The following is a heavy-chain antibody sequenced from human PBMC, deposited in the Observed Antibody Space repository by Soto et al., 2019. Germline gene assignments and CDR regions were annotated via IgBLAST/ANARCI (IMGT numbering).Heavy chain of an antibody. Sequence: QVQLQESGPGLVKPSQTLSLTCTVSGGSISSGGYYWSWIRQHPGKGLEWIGYIYYSGSTYYNPSLESRVTISVDTSKNQFSLKLSSVTAADTAVYYCARAARYGDYDYFDYWGQGSLVTVSS. D-gene: IGHD4-17*01. CDR3: ARAARYGDYDYFDY. CDR2: IYYSGST. J-gene: IGHJ4*02. V-gene: IGHV4-31*03. CDR1: GGSISSGGYY.